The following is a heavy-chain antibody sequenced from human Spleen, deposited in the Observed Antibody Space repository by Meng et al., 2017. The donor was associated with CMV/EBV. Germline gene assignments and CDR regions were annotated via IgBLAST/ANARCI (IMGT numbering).Heavy chain of an antibody. CDR2: ISSSGNYI. CDR1: GFMFSSYT. CDR3: ARDGYQLSLGMDV. V-gene: IGHV3-21*01. Sequence: GESLKISCAASGFMFSSYTMHWVRQTPGKGLEWVSSISSSGNYIYYADSLKGRFTISRDNAKNSLYLQMTSLRVDDTAVYYCARDGYQLSLGMDVWGQGTTVTVSS. D-gene: IGHD3-22*01. J-gene: IGHJ6*02.